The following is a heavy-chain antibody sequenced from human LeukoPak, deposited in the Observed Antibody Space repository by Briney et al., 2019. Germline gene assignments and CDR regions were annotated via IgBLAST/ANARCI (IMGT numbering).Heavy chain of an antibody. J-gene: IGHJ6*02. D-gene: IGHD6-13*01. Sequence: GRSLRLSCAASGFTFSSYGMHWVRQAPGKGLEWVAVIWYDGSNKYYADSVKGRFTISRDNSKNTLYLQMNSLRAEDTAVYYCARRPGIAAAGRVYYGTDVWGQGTTVTVSS. V-gene: IGHV3-33*01. CDR2: IWYDGSNK. CDR3: ARRPGIAAAGRVYYGTDV. CDR1: GFTFSSYG.